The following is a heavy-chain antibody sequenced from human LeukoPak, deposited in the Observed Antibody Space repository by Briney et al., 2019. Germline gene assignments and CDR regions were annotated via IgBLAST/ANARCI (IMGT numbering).Heavy chain of an antibody. V-gene: IGHV3-74*01. CDR3: ARDRPLAGGVVVVINGFDY. Sequence: GGSLGLSCAASGLTFSSHWMHWVRQAPGKGLVWVSRITNDGSSTTYADSVKGRFTISRDNSKNTLYLQMNSLRAEDAAVYYCARDRPLAGGVVVVINGFDYWGQGTLVTVSS. CDR1: GLTFSSHW. CDR2: ITNDGSST. J-gene: IGHJ4*02. D-gene: IGHD3-22*01.